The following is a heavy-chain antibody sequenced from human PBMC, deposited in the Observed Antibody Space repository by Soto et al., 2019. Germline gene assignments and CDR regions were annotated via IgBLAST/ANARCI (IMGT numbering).Heavy chain of an antibody. CDR1: GFTFSDYW. V-gene: IGHV3-74*01. D-gene: IGHD2-15*01. J-gene: IGHJ4*02. Sequence: EVQLVESGGGLIQPGGSLRLSCVASGFTFSDYWMHWVRQAPGKGLVWVSRINGDGSSTTYADCVKGRFTISRDNAKNTLSLQMNSLRAEDPAVYYCAREHRDRYCIVGTCYMPQKNWGRGTLVTVSS. CDR3: AREHRDRYCIVGTCYMPQKN. CDR2: INGDGSST.